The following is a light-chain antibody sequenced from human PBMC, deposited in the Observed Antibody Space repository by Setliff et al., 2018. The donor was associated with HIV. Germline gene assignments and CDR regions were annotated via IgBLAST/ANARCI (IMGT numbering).Light chain of an antibody. J-gene: IGLJ1*01. CDR2: EVT. V-gene: IGLV2-23*02. Sequence: QSALTQPASVSGSPGQSITIPCTGTSSDVGNYNLVSWYQQHPGTAPKLIIYEVTKRPSGVSNRFSGSKPGNTASLTISGLQAEDESDYYCCSYAGSSTYVFGSGTKVTVL. CDR3: CSYAGSSTYV. CDR1: SSDVGNYNL.